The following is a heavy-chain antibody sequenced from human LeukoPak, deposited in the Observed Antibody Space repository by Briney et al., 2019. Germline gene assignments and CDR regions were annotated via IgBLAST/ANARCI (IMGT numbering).Heavy chain of an antibody. CDR2: IYYSGST. Sequence: SETLSLTCTVSGGSISSGGYYWSWIRQHPGKGLEWIGYIYYSGSTYYNPSLKSRVTISVDTSKNQFSLKLSSVTAADTAVYYCARENTRFLEWDNWFDPWGQGTLVTVSS. CDR3: ARENTRFLEWDNWFDP. D-gene: IGHD3-3*01. J-gene: IGHJ5*02. V-gene: IGHV4-31*03. CDR1: GGSISSGGYY.